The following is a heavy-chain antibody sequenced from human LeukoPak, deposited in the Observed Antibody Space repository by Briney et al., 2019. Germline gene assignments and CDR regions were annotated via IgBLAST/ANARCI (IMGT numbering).Heavy chain of an antibody. V-gene: IGHV3-23*01. CDR1: GFTFRIYA. D-gene: IGHD3-22*01. Sequence: GGSLRLSCAASGFTFRIYAMSWVRQAPGRGLEWVSSISGNGAGTFYTDSAKGRFTISRDNSKNTLFLHMNSLRGEDTAIYYCAKDRPNFYESSGHYYRQDGDYWGQGTLVTVSS. J-gene: IGHJ4*02. CDR2: ISGNGAGT. CDR3: AKDRPNFYESSGHYYRQDGDY.